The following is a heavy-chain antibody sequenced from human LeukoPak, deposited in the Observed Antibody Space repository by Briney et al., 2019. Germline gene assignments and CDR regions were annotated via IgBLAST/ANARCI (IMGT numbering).Heavy chain of an antibody. CDR1: GFTFSSYG. CDR3: ARNLRPITMVRGVIIPVFDP. CDR2: IWCDGSNK. D-gene: IGHD3-10*01. V-gene: IGHV3-33*01. J-gene: IGHJ5*02. Sequence: GGSLRLSCAASGFTFSSYGMHWVRQAPGKGLEWVAVIWCDGSNKYYADSVKGRFTISRDNSKNTLYLRMNSLRAEDTAVYYCARNLRPITMVRGVIIPVFDPWGQGTLVTVSS.